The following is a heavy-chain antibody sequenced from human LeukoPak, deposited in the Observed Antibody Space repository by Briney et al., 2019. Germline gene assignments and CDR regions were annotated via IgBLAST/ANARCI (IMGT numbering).Heavy chain of an antibody. CDR2: IYYSGST. J-gene: IGHJ4*02. CDR3: QSRFLEWLLDY. V-gene: IGHV4-39*01. Sequence: SETLSLTCTVSGASINSNNYFWGWIRQPPGKGLEWIGSIYYSGSTYYNPSLKSRVTISVDTSKNQFSLRLSSVTAADTAMYYCQSRFLEWLLDYWGQGTLVSVSS. D-gene: IGHD3-3*01. CDR1: GASINSNNYF.